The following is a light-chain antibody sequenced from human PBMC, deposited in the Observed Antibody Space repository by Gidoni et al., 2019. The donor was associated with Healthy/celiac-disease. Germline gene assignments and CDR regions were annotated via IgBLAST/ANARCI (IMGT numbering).Light chain of an antibody. J-gene: IGKJ1*01. Sequence: DIKMTQSPSSLSASVGDRVTITCQASQDISNYLNWYQQKPGKAPKLLIYDASNWETGVPSRFSGSGSGTGFTFTISSLQPEDIATYYCQQYDNLLWTFGQGTKVEIK. CDR2: DAS. CDR3: QQYDNLLWT. V-gene: IGKV1-33*01. CDR1: QDISNY.